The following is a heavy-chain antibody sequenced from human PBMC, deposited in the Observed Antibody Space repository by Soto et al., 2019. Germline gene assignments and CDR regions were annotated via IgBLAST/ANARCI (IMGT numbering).Heavy chain of an antibody. V-gene: IGHV1-2*04. CDR1: GYTFTRYY. J-gene: IGHJ3*02. CDR2: INPNSGGT. CDR3: AREGQQLVQGAFDI. D-gene: IGHD6-13*01. Sequence: SVKVSCTSSGYTFTRYYMHWVRQAPGQGLEWMGWINPNSGGTNYAQKFQGWVTMTRDTSISTAYMELSRMRSDDTAVYYGAREGQQLVQGAFDIWGRGTMVTVSS.